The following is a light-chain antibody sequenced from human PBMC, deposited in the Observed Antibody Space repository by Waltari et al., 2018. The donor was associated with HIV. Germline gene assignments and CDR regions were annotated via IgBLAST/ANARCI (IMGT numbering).Light chain of an antibody. CDR3: QSYDSSLTGSV. J-gene: IGLJ2*01. V-gene: IGLV1-40*01. Sequence: QSVLTQPPSVSGAPGQRVTISCTGSSSNIGAGYDVHWYQQVPGTAPKLRIYGNNTRPSGVPDRFSASKSVASPSLAITGLQAEDEADYYCQSYDSSLTGSVFGGGTKLTVL. CDR1: SSNIGAGYD. CDR2: GNN.